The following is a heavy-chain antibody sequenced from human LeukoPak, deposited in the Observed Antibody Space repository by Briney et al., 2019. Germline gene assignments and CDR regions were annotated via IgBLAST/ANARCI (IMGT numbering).Heavy chain of an antibody. CDR3: ARHDPIVGTPDAFDI. V-gene: IGHV4-4*02. CDR1: GGSISSSNW. J-gene: IGHJ3*02. D-gene: IGHD1-26*01. CDR2: NYHSGST. Sequence: PSETLSLTCAVSGGSISSSNWWSWVRPPPGKGLEWIGENYHSGSTNYNPFLKSRVTISLDTSKNQFSLKLSSVTAADTAVYYCARHDPIVGTPDAFDIWGQGTMVTVSS.